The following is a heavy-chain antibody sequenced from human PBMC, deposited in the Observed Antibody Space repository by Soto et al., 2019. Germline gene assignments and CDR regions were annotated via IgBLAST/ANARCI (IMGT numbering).Heavy chain of an antibody. CDR2: ISSNGGST. J-gene: IGHJ6*02. CDR3: VKDGGRYSSGWYLTYYYYGMDV. V-gene: IGHV3-64D*06. CDR1: EFTFSSYA. Sequence: GSLRLSCSASEFTFSSYAMHWVRQAPGKGLEYVSAISSNGGSTYYADSVKGRFTISRDNSKNTLYLQMSSLRAEDTAVYYCVKDGGRYSSGWYLTYYYYGMDVWGQGTTVTVSS. D-gene: IGHD6-19*01.